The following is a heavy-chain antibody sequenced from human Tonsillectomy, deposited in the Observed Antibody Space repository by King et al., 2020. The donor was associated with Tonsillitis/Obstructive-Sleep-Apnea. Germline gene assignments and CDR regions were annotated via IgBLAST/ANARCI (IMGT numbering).Heavy chain of an antibody. V-gene: IGHV4-34*01. J-gene: IGHJ6*02. Sequence: QVQLQQWGAGLLKPSETLSLTCAVYGGSFSGYYWSWIRQPPGKGLEWIGEINHSGSTNYNPSLKSRVTISVDTSKNQFSLKLSSVTAADTAVYYCARGSRYSSGWYEVYYGMDVWGQGTTVTVSS. CDR2: INHSGST. CDR1: GGSFSGYY. D-gene: IGHD6-19*01. CDR3: ARGSRYSSGWYEVYYGMDV.